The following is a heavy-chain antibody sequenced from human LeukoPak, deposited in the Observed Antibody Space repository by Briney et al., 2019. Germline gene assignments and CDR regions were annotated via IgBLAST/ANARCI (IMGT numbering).Heavy chain of an antibody. CDR2: IRYDGSNK. D-gene: IGHD3-10*01. V-gene: IGHV3-30*02. Sequence: TGGSLRLSCGASGFTFSNYGMHWVRQAPGKGLEWVAFIRYDGSNKHYADSVKGRFTISRDNSKNTLYLQMNSLRAEDTAVYYCAKDSPAGSGINYWGQGTLVTVSS. J-gene: IGHJ4*02. CDR1: GFTFSNYG. CDR3: AKDSPAGSGINY.